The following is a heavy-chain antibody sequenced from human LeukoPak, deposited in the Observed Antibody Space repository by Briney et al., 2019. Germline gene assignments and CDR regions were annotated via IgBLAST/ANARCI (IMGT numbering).Heavy chain of an antibody. Sequence: PSETLSCTCSVSAVSISCVGYYWRWIGQHLGKGLWWIGYIYYSGSTYYNPSLKSRVTISVDTSKNQFSLKLSSVTAADTAVYYCASRYSSGWDWYFDLWGRGTLVTVSS. D-gene: IGHD6-19*01. CDR1: AVSISCVGYY. V-gene: IGHV4-31*03. CDR3: ASRYSSGWDWYFDL. CDR2: IYYSGST. J-gene: IGHJ2*01.